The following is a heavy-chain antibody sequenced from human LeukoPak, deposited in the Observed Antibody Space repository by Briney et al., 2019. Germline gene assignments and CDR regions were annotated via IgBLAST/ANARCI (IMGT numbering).Heavy chain of an antibody. D-gene: IGHD6-13*01. CDR1: GYTFTNYY. CDR3: ARQKQQLVGGNWFDP. J-gene: IGHJ5*02. Sequence: ASVKVSCKASGYTFTNYYMHWVRQAPGQGLEWMGIINPSDDSTNYAQKFQGRVTMTRDTSTSTVYMELSSLRSEDTAVYYCARQKQQLVGGNWFDPWGQGTLVTVSS. V-gene: IGHV1-46*01. CDR2: INPSDDST.